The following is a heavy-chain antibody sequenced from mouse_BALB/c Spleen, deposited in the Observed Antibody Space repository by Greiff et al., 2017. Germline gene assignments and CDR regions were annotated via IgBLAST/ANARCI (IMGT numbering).Heavy chain of an antibody. CDR2: LSYSGST. D-gene: IGHD2-10*02. CDR1: GFSITSDYV. CDR3: ARWEYGNYDAIDY. Sequence: EVKLVESGPGLVEPSQSLSLTCTVTGFSITSDYVRYLIRQFPGNQLEWMGYLSYSGSTSYNPSLKSRISITRDTSKNQFFLQLNSMTTEDTATYACARWEYGNYDAIDYWGQGTSVTVSS. V-gene: IGHV3-2*02. J-gene: IGHJ4*01.